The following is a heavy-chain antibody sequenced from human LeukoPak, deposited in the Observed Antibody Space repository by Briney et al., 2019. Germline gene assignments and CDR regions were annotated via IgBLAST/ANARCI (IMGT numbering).Heavy chain of an antibody. CDR3: ASSGYSSSRGAFDY. Sequence: SVKVSCKASGGTFSSYAISWVRQAPGQGLEWMGGIIPIFGTANYAQKFQGRVTITADESTSTAYMELSSLRSEDTAVYYCASSGYSSSRGAFDYWGQGTLVTVSS. CDR2: IIPIFGTA. D-gene: IGHD6-13*01. V-gene: IGHV1-69*13. J-gene: IGHJ4*02. CDR1: GGTFSSYA.